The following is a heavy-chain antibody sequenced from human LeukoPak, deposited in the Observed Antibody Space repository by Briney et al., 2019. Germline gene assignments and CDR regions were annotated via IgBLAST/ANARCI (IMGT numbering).Heavy chain of an antibody. D-gene: IGHD6-19*01. V-gene: IGHV3-7*01. CDR1: VFTFSSYW. CDR2: IKQDGSEQ. CDR3: ATDRYSSGWYDYFDY. Sequence: GSLRLSCAASVFTFSSYWMSWVRQAPGKGLEWVANIKQDGSEQYYVDSVKGRFTTSRDNAKNSLYLQMNSLRAEDTALYYCATDRYSSGWYDYFDYWGQGTLVTVSS. J-gene: IGHJ4*02.